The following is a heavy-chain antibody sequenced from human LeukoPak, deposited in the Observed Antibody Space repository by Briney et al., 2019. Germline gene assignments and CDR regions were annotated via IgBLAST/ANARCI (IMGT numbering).Heavy chain of an antibody. CDR3: ARARPRGWYFDY. J-gene: IGHJ4*02. V-gene: IGHV3-21*01. Sequence: GGSLRLSCAASGFTFSSYSMNWVRQAPGKGLEWVSSISSSSSYIYYADSVKGRFTISRDNAKNSLYLQMNSLRDEDTAVYYCARARPRGWYFDYWGQGTLVTVSS. CDR1: GFTFSSYS. CDR2: ISSSSSYI. D-gene: IGHD6-19*01.